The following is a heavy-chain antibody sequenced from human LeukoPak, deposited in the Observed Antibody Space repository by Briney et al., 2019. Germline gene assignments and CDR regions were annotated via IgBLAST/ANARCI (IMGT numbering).Heavy chain of an antibody. CDR3: AGSLDGGAYY. D-gene: IGHD1-1*01. Sequence: GGSLRLPCAPSGLTFTSFGMDWARGARGQGPEWVSSISSSSSYIYDADSVKGRFTISRDNAKNSLYLQMNSLRAEDTAVYYCAGSLDGGAYYWGQGTLVTVSS. CDR1: GLTFTSFG. J-gene: IGHJ4*02. V-gene: IGHV3-21*01. CDR2: ISSSSSYI.